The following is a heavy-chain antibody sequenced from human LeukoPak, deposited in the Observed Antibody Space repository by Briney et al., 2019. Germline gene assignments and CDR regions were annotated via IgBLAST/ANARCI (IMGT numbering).Heavy chain of an antibody. CDR3: ARGGGYDYYYYYMDV. Sequence: SVKVSCKASGGTFSSYAISWVRQAPGQGLEWMGGIIPIFGTANYAQKFQGRVTITADESTSTAYMELSSLRSEDTVVYYCARGGGYDYYYYYMDVWGKGTTVTVSS. CDR1: GGTFSSYA. V-gene: IGHV1-69*01. J-gene: IGHJ6*03. D-gene: IGHD5-12*01. CDR2: IIPIFGTA.